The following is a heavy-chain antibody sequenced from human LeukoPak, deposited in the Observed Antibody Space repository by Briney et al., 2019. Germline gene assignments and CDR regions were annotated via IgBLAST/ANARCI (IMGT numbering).Heavy chain of an antibody. Sequence: SETLSLTCTVTGGSFNSNNYYWGWVRQPPGKGLEWIGSIYYSGSTDYNPSHKSRVTISVDTSQNQFSLNLTSVTAADTAVYYCARASTVLRYFDWGQGTLVTVSS. CDR1: GGSFNSNNYY. CDR2: IYYSGST. J-gene: IGHJ4*02. CDR3: ARASTVLRYFD. V-gene: IGHV4-39*01. D-gene: IGHD3-9*01.